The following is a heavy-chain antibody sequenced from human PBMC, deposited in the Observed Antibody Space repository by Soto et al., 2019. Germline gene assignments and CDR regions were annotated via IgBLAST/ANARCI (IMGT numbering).Heavy chain of an antibody. Sequence: EVELLESGGGLVQPGGSLRLSCAASGFSFSNYAMTRVRQAPGKGLEWVSVIRSRGDRIYYADSVQGRFTISRDNSRSMLYLQMNYLSADDTAVYYCAKQQGPGTPYYYAMDVWGQGTTVTVSS. J-gene: IGHJ6*02. V-gene: IGHV3-23*01. D-gene: IGHD1-1*01. CDR1: GFSFSNYA. CDR2: IRSRGDRI. CDR3: AKQQGPGTPYYYAMDV.